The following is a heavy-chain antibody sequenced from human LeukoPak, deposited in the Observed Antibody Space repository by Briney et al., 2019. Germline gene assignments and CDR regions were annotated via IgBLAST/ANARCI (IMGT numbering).Heavy chain of an antibody. CDR1: GGSFSSGSYY. D-gene: IGHD5-18*01. CDR2: IYYSGST. V-gene: IGHV4-39*07. CDR3: ARDFLTAMVTSSPSFDY. J-gene: IGHJ4*02. Sequence: SETLSLTCTVSGGSFSSGSYYWSWIRQPSGKGLEWIGSIYYSGSTYYNPSLKSRVTISVDTSKNQFSLKLSSVTAADTAVYYCARDFLTAMVTSSPSFDYWGQGTLVTVSS.